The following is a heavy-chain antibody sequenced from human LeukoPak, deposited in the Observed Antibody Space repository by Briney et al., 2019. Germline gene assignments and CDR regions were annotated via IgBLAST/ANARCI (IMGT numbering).Heavy chain of an antibody. V-gene: IGHV4-30-4*01. CDR2: IYYSGST. CDR3: ARDKGYGGSDC. Sequence: SETLSLTCSVSGGSINTGEYYWSWIRQPPGKGLEWIGYIYYSGSTYYNPSLKSRVTISIDTSKNQFSLKLSSVTATDTAVYYCARDKGYGGSDCWGQGTLVTVSS. J-gene: IGHJ4*02. CDR1: GGSINTGEYY. D-gene: IGHD4-23*01.